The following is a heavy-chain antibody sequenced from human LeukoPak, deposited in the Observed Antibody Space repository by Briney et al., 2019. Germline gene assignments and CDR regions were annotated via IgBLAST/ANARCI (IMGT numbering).Heavy chain of an antibody. V-gene: IGHV3-9*01. Sequence: GRSLRLSCVASGFTFNDYAMHWVRQAPGKGLEWVSGVSWNSGSFGYADSVKGRFTISRDNAKNSLYLQMNSLRAEDTALYYCAKYDRVVLEAFDIWGQGTMVTVSS. CDR1: GFTFNDYA. CDR2: VSWNSGSF. CDR3: AKYDRVVLEAFDI. J-gene: IGHJ3*02. D-gene: IGHD5-12*01.